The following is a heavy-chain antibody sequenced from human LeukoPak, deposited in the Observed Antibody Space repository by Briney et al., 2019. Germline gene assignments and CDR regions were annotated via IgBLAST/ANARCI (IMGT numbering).Heavy chain of an antibody. Sequence: PSETLSLTCGVSGGAITNYYWNWIRQAPGKGLEWLGYIYYTGSTTYNPSVKSRITISLDTSKKQISLKLRSVTAEDTAVYYCARGGSWGEPRPFDYWGQGSLVTVSS. CDR2: IYYTGST. D-gene: IGHD3-16*01. CDR1: GGAITNYY. CDR3: ARGGSWGEPRPFDY. V-gene: IGHV4-59*01. J-gene: IGHJ4*02.